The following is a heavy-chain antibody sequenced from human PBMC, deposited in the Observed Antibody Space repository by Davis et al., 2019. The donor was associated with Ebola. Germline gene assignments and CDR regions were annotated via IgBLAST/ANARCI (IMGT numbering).Heavy chain of an antibody. V-gene: IGHV3-73*01. J-gene: IGHJ4*02. D-gene: IGHD4-17*01. Sequence: GESLKISCAASGFTFSGSAMHWVRQASGKGLEWVGRIRSKANSYATAYAASVKGRFTTSRDDSKNTAYLQMNSLKTEDTAVYYCTSTVTNGDYWGQGTLVTVSS. CDR1: GFTFSGSA. CDR2: IRSKANSYAT. CDR3: TSTVTNGDY.